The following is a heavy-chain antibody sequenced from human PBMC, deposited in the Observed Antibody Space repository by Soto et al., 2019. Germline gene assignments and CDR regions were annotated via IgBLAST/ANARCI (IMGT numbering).Heavy chain of an antibody. CDR1: GFTFSNAW. Sequence: GGSLRLSCAASGFTFSNAWMSWVRQAPGKGLEWVGRIKSKTDGGTTDYAAPVKGRSTISRDDSKNTLYLQMNSLKTEDTAVYYCTTEGYCSGGSCYRGFDYWGQGTLVTVSS. CDR3: TTEGYCSGGSCYRGFDY. J-gene: IGHJ4*02. V-gene: IGHV3-15*01. D-gene: IGHD2-15*01. CDR2: IKSKTDGGTT.